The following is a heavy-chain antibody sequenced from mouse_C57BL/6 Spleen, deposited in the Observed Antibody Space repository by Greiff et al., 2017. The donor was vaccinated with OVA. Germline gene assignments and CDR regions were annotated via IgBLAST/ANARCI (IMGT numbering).Heavy chain of an antibody. CDR3: ARDRDYYGMGAWFAY. CDR1: GFTFSSYA. CDR2: ISDGGSYT. D-gene: IGHD1-1*01. V-gene: IGHV5-4*01. Sequence: EVQVVESGGGLVKPGGSLKLSCAASGFTFSSYAMSWVRQTPEKRLEWVATISDGGSYTYYPDNVKGRFTISRDNAKNNLYLQMSHLKSEDTAMYYCARDRDYYGMGAWFAYWGQGTLVTVSA. J-gene: IGHJ3*01.